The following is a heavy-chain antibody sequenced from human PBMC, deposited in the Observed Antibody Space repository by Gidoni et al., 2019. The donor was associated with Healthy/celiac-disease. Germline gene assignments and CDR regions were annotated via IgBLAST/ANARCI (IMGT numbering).Heavy chain of an antibody. J-gene: IGHJ4*02. CDR2: IRSKANSCAT. CDR1: GFTFRGSA. CDR3: TSPMATNPWGDY. D-gene: IGHD5-12*01. V-gene: IGHV3-73*02. Sequence: EVQLVESGGGLVQPGGSLKLSCAASGFTFRGSAMHWVRQASGKGLAWVGRIRSKANSCATAYAASVKGRFTISRDDSKNTAYLQMNSLKTEDTAVYYCTSPMATNPWGDYWGQGTLVTVSS.